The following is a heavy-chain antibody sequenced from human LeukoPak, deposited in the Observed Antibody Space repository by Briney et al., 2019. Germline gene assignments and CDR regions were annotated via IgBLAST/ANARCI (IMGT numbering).Heavy chain of an antibody. CDR1: GGSISISSYY. J-gene: IGHJ4*02. V-gene: IGHV4-39*07. Sequence: SETLSLTCTVSGGSISISSYYWGWIRQPPGKGLEWIGSIYYSGITNYNPSLKSRVTMSVDTSKNQFSLKLSSVTAADTAVYYCARGSRITMVRGVYFDYWGQGTMVTVSS. CDR2: IYYSGIT. D-gene: IGHD3-10*01. CDR3: ARGSRITMVRGVYFDY.